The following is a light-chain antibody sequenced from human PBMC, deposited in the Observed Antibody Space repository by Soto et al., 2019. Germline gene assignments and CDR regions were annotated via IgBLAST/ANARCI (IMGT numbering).Light chain of an antibody. J-gene: IGKJ2*01. V-gene: IGKV3-11*01. CDR2: DAS. CDR3: QQSSNWLYT. Sequence: EIVLTQSPATLSLSPGERATLSCRASRSVSSYLAWYQQKPGQAPRLLIYDASNRATGIPARFSGSGSVTDFTIPIFRLEPEDFAVYYCQQSSNWLYTFGQGTKLEIK. CDR1: RSVSSY.